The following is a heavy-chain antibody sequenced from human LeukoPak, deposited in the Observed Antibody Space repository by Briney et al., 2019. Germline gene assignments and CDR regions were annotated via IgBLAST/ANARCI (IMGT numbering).Heavy chain of an antibody. V-gene: IGHV4-34*01. CDR2: INHSGST. D-gene: IGHD5-18*01. CDR1: GGSFSGYY. CDR3: APRGDIEHSYGYGKWFDP. Sequence: PSETLSLTCAVYGGSFSGYYWSWIRQPPGKGLAWIGEINHSGSTNYNASLKSRVTISVDTSKNQFSLRLSSVTAADTAVYYCAPRGDIEHSYGYGKWFDPWGQGTRVTVSS. J-gene: IGHJ5*02.